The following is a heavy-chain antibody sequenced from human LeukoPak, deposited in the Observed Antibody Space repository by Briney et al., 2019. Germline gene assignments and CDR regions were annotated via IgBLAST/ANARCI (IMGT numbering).Heavy chain of an antibody. Sequence: GRSLRLSCAASGFTFSSYAMHWVRQAPGKGLEWVAVISYDGSNKYYADSVKGRFTISRDNSKSTLYLQMNSLRAEDTAVYYCAGYPPDTAMVKDYYYGMDVWGQGTTVTVSS. CDR1: GFTFSSYA. CDR2: ISYDGSNK. J-gene: IGHJ6*02. CDR3: AGYPPDTAMVKDYYYGMDV. D-gene: IGHD5-18*01. V-gene: IGHV3-30-3*01.